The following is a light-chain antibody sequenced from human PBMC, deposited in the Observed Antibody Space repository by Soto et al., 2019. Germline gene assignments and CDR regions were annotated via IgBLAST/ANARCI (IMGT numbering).Light chain of an antibody. Sequence: DIQMTQSPSSLSASVGDRVIITFRANQTISGYVNWYQQNPGKAPRILIYAASTLPSGVPTRFSGSGSGTEFTLTITGLKREDSAVYYCQRSFSHRTFGQGTKVDIK. CDR1: QTISGY. J-gene: IGKJ1*01. V-gene: IGKV1-39*01. CDR2: AAS. CDR3: QRSFSHRT.